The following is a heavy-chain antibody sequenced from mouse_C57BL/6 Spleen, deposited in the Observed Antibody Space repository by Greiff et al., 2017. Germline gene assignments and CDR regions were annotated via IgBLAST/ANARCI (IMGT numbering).Heavy chain of an antibody. Sequence: QVQLQQSGPELVKPGASVKISCKASGYAFSSSWMNWVKQRPGQGLEWIGRIYPGDGDTNYNGKFKGKATLTADKSSSTAYMQLSSLTSEDSAVYFCARSGVGYPDYWGQGTTLTVSS. D-gene: IGHD2-2*01. J-gene: IGHJ2*01. CDR3: ARSGVGYPDY. CDR2: IYPGDGDT. CDR1: GYAFSSSW. V-gene: IGHV1-82*01.